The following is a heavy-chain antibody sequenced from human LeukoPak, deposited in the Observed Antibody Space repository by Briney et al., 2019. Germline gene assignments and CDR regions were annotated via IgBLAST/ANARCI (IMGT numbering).Heavy chain of an antibody. CDR1: GDSISSYY. CDR2: VHYSGGT. CDR3: ARRVQMSSASATSNTWLDP. J-gene: IGHJ5*02. Sequence: PSETLPLTCTVSGDSISSYYWNWIRQPPGKGLEWIGHVHYSGGTNYNPSLKSRVTISVDTASNQFSPKLISVTAADTAVYYCARRVQMSSASATSNTWLDPWGQGTLVTVSS. V-gene: IGHV4-59*01. D-gene: IGHD3-10*01.